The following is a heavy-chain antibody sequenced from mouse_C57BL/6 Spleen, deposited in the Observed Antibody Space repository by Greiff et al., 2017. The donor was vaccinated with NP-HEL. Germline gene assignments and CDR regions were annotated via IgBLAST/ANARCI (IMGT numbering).Heavy chain of an antibody. CDR3: ARRGGYDPYFDY. Sequence: QVQLQQPGAELVKPGASVKLSCKASGYTFTSYWMQWVKQRPGQGLEWIGEIDPSDSSTKYNQTFQGKATLTVDTSSSTAYMQLSSLTSEDSAVYYCARRGGYDPYFDYWGQGTTLTVSS. CDR1: GYTFTSYW. V-gene: IGHV1-50*01. D-gene: IGHD2-10*02. J-gene: IGHJ2*01. CDR2: IDPSDSST.